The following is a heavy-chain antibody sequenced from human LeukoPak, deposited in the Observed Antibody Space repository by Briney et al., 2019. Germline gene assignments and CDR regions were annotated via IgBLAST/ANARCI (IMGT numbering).Heavy chain of an antibody. J-gene: IGHJ5*02. CDR1: GGTFSSYA. V-gene: IGHV1-69*13. D-gene: IGHD2/OR15-2a*01. CDR3: ARDSLLLSSVDGRGGWFDP. Sequence: GASVKVSCKASGGTFSSYAISWVRQAPGQGLEWMGGIIPIFGTANYAQKFQGRVTITADESTSTAYMELSSLRSEDTAVYYCARDSLLLSSVDGRGGWFDPWGQGTLVTVSS. CDR2: IIPIFGTA.